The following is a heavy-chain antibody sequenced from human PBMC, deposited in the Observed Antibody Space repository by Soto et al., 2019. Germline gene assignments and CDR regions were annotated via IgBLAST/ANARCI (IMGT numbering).Heavy chain of an antibody. Sequence: SVKVSCKASGGTFSSYAISWVRQAPGQGLEWMGGIIPIFGTANYAQKFQGRVTITADKSTSTAYMELSSLRSEDTAVYYCAGTEGARFPKPEYFYYGLDGWGQGTTVTVSS. CDR2: IIPIFGTA. CDR3: AGTEGARFPKPEYFYYGLDG. V-gene: IGHV1-69*06. J-gene: IGHJ6*02. CDR1: GGTFSSYA. D-gene: IGHD3-3*01.